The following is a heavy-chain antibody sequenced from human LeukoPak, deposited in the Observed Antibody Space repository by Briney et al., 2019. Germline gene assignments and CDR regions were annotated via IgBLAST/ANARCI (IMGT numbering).Heavy chain of an antibody. D-gene: IGHD6-6*01. J-gene: IGHJ4*02. CDR3: ARHRAYSSSSAFDY. CDR2: IYYTGST. V-gene: IGHV4-59*08. CDR1: GVSISSLY. Sequence: PSETLSLTCSVSGVSISSLYWSWIRQPPGKGLEWIGYIYYTGSTNYNPSLKSRVTMFVDMSKNQFSLRLSSVTAADTAVYYCARHRAYSSSSAFDYWGQGTLVTVSS.